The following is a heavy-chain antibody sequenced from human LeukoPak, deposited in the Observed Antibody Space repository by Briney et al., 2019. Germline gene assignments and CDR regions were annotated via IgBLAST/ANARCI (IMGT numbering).Heavy chain of an antibody. CDR1: GGSLSSGDYY. J-gene: IGHJ4*02. D-gene: IGHD3-3*01. V-gene: IGHV4-30-4*01. Sequence: PSETLSLTCTVSGGSLSSGDYYWSWIRQPPGKGLEWIGYIYYSGSTYYNPSLKSRVTISVDTSKNQFSLKLSSVTAADTAVYYCAGERITIFGVVIIDYWGQGTLVTVSS. CDR2: IYYSGST. CDR3: AGERITIFGVVIIDY.